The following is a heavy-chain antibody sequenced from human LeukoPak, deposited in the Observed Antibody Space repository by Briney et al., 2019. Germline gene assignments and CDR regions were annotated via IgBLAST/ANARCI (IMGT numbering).Heavy chain of an antibody. D-gene: IGHD2-2*01. J-gene: IGHJ4*02. CDR1: GFTFNNYA. CDR3: AKSPAAIPARDY. CDR2: ISGSGGST. V-gene: IGHV3-23*01. Sequence: PGGSLRVSCAASGFTFNNYAMSWVRQAPGNGLEWVSAISGSGGSTYYADSVKGRFTISRDNSKNTLYLQMNSLRAEDTAVYYCAKSPAAIPARDYWGQGTLVTVSS.